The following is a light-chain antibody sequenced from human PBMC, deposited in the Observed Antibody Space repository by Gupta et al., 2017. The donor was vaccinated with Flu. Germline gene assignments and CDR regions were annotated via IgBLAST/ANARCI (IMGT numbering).Light chain of an antibody. Sequence: ISCRSSQGLVYSDGNTYLHWFQQRPGQSPRLLIYLVSYRDSGVPDRFSGSGSGTDFTLKISRVEAEDVGIYFCMQGAHWPWAFGQGTTVEIK. CDR1: QGLVYSDGNTY. V-gene: IGKV2-30*01. CDR3: MQGAHWPWA. CDR2: LVS. J-gene: IGKJ1*01.